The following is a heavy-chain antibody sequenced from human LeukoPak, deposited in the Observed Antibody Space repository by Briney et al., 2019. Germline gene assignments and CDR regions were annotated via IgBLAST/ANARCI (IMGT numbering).Heavy chain of an antibody. CDR1: GFTVSSNY. V-gene: IGHV3-53*04. CDR2: IYSGGST. D-gene: IGHD6-6*01. CDR3: ARGGWSIAAGGWFDP. Sequence: GGSLRLSCAASGFTVSSNYMSWVRQAPGKGLEWVSVIYSGGSTYYADSVKGRFTISRHNSKNTLYLQMNSLRAEDTAVYYCARGGWSIAAGGWFDPWGQGTLVTVSS. J-gene: IGHJ5*02.